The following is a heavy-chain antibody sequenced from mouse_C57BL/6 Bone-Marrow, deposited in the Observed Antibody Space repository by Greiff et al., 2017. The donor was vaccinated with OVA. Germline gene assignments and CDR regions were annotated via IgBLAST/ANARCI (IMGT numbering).Heavy chain of an antibody. CDR1: GYTFTSYW. D-gene: IGHD3-2*02. V-gene: IGHV1-69*01. CDR2: IDPSDSYT. CDR3: ARRQTAQATYFDY. J-gene: IGHJ2*01. Sequence: VQLQQPGAELVMPGASVKLSCKASGYTFTSYWMHWVKQRPGQGLEWIGEIDPSDSYTNYNQKFKGKSTLTVDKSSSTAYMQLSSLTSEDSAVYYCARRQTAQATYFDYWGQGTTLTVSS.